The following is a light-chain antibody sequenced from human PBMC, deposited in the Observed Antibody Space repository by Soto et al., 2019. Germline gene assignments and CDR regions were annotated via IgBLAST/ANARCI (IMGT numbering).Light chain of an antibody. CDR2: DAS. Sequence: DIQMTQSPSSLSASVGDRVTITCQASQDISNYLNWYQQKPGKAPKLLIYDASNLETGVPSRFSGSGSGIDFTFTISSLQPEDIATYYCQQYDNLPGTFGQGTKLEIK. CDR3: QQYDNLPGT. V-gene: IGKV1-33*01. CDR1: QDISNY. J-gene: IGKJ2*01.